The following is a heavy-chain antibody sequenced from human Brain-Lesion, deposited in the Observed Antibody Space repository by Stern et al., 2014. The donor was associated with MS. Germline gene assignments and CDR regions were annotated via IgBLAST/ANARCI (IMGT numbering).Heavy chain of an antibody. CDR1: GGTITSYY. D-gene: IGHD3-16*01. CDR2: IYASRSA. J-gene: IGHJ4*02. Sequence: QVQLEESGPGLMKPSATLSLSCTASGGTITSYYRSWIRQPPGQGLEWIGFIYASRSAKYNPSLKSRVTISVDTSKYQVSLNLSSVAAADSAFYYCARNYRPPVNSYYAFVYWGQGTLVTVSS. V-gene: IGHV4-59*07. CDR3: ARNYRPPVNSYYAFVY.